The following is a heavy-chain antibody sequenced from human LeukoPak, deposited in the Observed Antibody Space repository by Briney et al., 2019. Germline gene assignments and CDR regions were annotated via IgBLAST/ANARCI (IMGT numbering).Heavy chain of an antibody. CDR1: GFTFSSYA. CDR2: ISGSGGST. Sequence: GGSLRLSCAAPGFTFSSYAMSWVRQAPGKGLEWVSAISGSGGSTYYADSVKGRFTISRDNSKNTLYLQMNSLRAEDTAVYYCAKASGEMATITGIDYWGQGTLVTVSS. CDR3: AKASGEMATITGIDY. V-gene: IGHV3-23*01. J-gene: IGHJ4*02. D-gene: IGHD5-24*01.